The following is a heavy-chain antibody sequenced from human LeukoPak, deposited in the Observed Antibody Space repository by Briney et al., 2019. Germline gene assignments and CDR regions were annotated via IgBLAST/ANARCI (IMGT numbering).Heavy chain of an antibody. Sequence: PGGSLRLSCRASGFTFNSRAMSWVRQVPGKGLEWVSGISGSGDATYYVDSVKGRFTISRDNAKNSLYLQLNSLRDEDTAVYYCARITGVAAAGDYWGQGTLVTVSS. D-gene: IGHD6-25*01. J-gene: IGHJ4*02. CDR2: ISGSGDAT. CDR1: GFTFNSRA. V-gene: IGHV3-23*01. CDR3: ARITGVAAAGDY.